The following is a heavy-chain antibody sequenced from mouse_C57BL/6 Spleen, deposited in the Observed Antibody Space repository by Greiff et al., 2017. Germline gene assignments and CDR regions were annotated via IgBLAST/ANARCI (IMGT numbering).Heavy chain of an antibody. V-gene: IGHV5-9-1*02. CDR1: GFTFSSYA. Sequence: EVKLMESGEGLVKPGGSLKLSCAASGFTFSSYAMSWVRQTPEKRLEWVAYISSGGAYIYYADTVKGRFTRSRDNARNTLYLQMSSLKSEDTTMYYCTTYSNYYFDYWGQGTTLTVSS. D-gene: IGHD2-5*01. CDR3: TTYSNYYFDY. J-gene: IGHJ2*01. CDR2: ISSGGAYI.